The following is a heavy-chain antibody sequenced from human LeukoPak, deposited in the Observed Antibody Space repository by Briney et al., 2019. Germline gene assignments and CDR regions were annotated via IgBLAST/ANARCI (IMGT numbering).Heavy chain of an antibody. CDR2: IYYSGST. Sequence: PSETLSPTWTFPGCPIRSYYWGWIRQPPGKGLGGIGYIYYSGSTNYNPSLKSRVTISVDTSKNQFSLKLSSVTAADTAVYYCARGLSIAAAGLPYFDYWGQGTLVTVSS. D-gene: IGHD6-13*01. CDR3: ARGLSIAAAGLPYFDY. CDR1: GCPIRSYY. V-gene: IGHV4-59*01. J-gene: IGHJ4*02.